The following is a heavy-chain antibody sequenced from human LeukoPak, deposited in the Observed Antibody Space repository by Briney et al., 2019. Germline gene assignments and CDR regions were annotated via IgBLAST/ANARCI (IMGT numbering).Heavy chain of an antibody. Sequence: SGGSLRLSCAPSGFTFSDYYMSWIRQAPGKGLEWVSYISSSGNTMYCADSVKGRFTISRDNAKNSLYLQMNSLRAEDTAVYYCARGASSIDYYYYGMDVWGQGTTVTVSS. CDR1: GFTFSDYY. CDR3: ARGASSIDYYYYGMDV. D-gene: IGHD2-2*01. J-gene: IGHJ6*02. V-gene: IGHV3-11*01. CDR2: ISSSGNTM.